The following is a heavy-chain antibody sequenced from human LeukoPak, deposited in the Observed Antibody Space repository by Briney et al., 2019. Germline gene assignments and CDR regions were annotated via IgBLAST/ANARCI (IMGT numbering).Heavy chain of an antibody. CDR2: IKSKGDGGTT. V-gene: IGHV3-15*01. Sequence: GGSLRLSCAASGFTFSSYDMHWVRQAPGKGLEWVGRIKSKGDGGTTDYAAPVKGRFTISRDDSKNTLYLQMNSLKTEDTAVYYCTLYYNAFDIWGQGTMVTVSS. D-gene: IGHD3-10*01. CDR3: TLYYNAFDI. CDR1: GFTFSSYD. J-gene: IGHJ3*02.